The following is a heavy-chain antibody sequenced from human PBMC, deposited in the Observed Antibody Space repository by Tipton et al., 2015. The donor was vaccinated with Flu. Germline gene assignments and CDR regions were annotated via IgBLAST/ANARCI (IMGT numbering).Heavy chain of an antibody. CDR3: ARASRGWLGATPDAFDI. CDR1: GGSISSYY. D-gene: IGHD1-26*01. J-gene: IGHJ3*02. Sequence: TLSLTCTVSGGSISSYYWSWIRQPPGKGLEWIGYIYYSGSTNYNPSLKSRVTISVDTSKNQFSLRLSSVTAADKAVYYCARASRGWLGATPDAFDIWGQGTMVTVSS. V-gene: IGHV4-59*01. CDR2: IYYSGST.